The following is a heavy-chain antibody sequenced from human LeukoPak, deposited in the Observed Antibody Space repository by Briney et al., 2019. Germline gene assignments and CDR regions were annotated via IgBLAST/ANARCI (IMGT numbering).Heavy chain of an antibody. CDR3: ARSYLARLGELSLAPFDY. Sequence: SVKVSCKASGYTFTSYGISWVRQAPGQGLEWMGGIIPIFGTANYAQKFQGRVTITADKSTSTAYMELSSLRSEDTAVYYCARSYLARLGELSLAPFDYWGQGTLVTVSS. CDR1: GYTFTSYG. V-gene: IGHV1-69*06. CDR2: IIPIFGTA. D-gene: IGHD3-16*02. J-gene: IGHJ4*02.